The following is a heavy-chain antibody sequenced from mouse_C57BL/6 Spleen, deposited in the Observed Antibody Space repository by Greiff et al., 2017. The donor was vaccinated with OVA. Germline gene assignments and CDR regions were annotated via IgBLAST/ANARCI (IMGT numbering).Heavy chain of an antibody. CDR1: GYTFTDYY. CDR3: ARGLYYQGNDY. CDR2: INPNNGGT. J-gene: IGHJ2*01. D-gene: IGHD1-1*01. Sequence: EVQLQQSGPELVKPGASVKISCKASGYTFTDYYMNWVKQSHGKSLEWIGDINPNNGGTSYNQKFKGKATLTVDKSSSTAYMELRSLTSEDSAVYYCARGLYYQGNDYWGQGTTLTVSS. V-gene: IGHV1-26*01.